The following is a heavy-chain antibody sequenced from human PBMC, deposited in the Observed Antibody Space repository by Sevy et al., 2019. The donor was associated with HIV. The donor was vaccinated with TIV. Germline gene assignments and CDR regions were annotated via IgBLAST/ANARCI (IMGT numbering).Heavy chain of an antibody. D-gene: IGHD3-22*01. CDR1: GFTFSNYG. Sequence: GGSLRLSCVASGFTFSNYGTHWVRQAPGKGLEWVAITSYNEGGENYADSVKGRFTISRDNSKNSLYLQLNSLRAEDTAIYYCARKYDSSGYFDYWGQGTLVTVSS. CDR2: TSYNEGGE. J-gene: IGHJ4*02. V-gene: IGHV3-30*03. CDR3: ARKYDSSGYFDY.